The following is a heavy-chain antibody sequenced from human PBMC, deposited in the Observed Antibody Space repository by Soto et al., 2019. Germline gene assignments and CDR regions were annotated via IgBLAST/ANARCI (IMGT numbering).Heavy chain of an antibody. J-gene: IGHJ6*03. D-gene: IGHD6-6*01. CDR3: ARQTRSFFGAGSLVYFYYMDV. V-gene: IGHV4-59*08. CDR2: IYYSGST. Sequence: SGSMDLARAACGGRINISACAGSRKHPGKGLEWIGYIYYSGSTNYNPPLKSRVTISVDTSKNQFSLKLSSVTAADTAVYYCARQTRSFFGAGSLVYFYYMDVWGKGTTVTVS. CDR1: GGRINISA.